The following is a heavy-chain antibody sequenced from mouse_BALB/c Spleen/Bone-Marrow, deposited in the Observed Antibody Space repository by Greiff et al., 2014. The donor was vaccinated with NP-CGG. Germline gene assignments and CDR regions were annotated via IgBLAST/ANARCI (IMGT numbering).Heavy chain of an antibody. CDR1: GYTFTSYV. J-gene: IGHJ2*01. V-gene: IGHV1-14*01. Sequence: EVKLVESGPELVKPGASVKMSCKASGYTFTSYVMHWVKQQPGQGLEWFGYINPYNDGTKYNEKFEGKATLTSDKSSSTAYMELSSLTSEDSAVYFCAREGVDYFDYWGQGTTLTVSS. CDR3: AREGVDYFDY. CDR2: INPYNDGT.